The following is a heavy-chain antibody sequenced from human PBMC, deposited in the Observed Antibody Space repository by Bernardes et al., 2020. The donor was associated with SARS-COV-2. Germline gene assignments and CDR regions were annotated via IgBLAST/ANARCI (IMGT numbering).Heavy chain of an antibody. J-gene: IGHJ4*02. Sequence: SETLSLTCTVSGDSISSYYWSWIRQTPGKGLEWIGYSFYSGSTNYNPSLKSRVTISIDKSKNQFSLNLSSVTAADSAIYYCARHAFSSYGDYFGFDSWGQGTLVTVSS. V-gene: IGHV4-59*01. D-gene: IGHD4-17*01. CDR3: ARHAFSSYGDYFGFDS. CDR2: SFYSGST. CDR1: GDSISSYY.